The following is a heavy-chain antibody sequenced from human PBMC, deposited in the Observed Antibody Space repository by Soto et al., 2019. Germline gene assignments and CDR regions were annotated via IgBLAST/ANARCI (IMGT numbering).Heavy chain of an antibody. Sequence: SETLSLPCTVSCGYISGYYWSWVRQPPGKGLEYIGYIYYPGSTDYNPSLKSRVTISVDTSKNQFSLKLSSVTAADTAVYYCARGWGDYDILTGYSKDNWFDPWGQGTLVTVS. CDR2: IYYPGST. CDR3: ARGWGDYDILTGYSKDNWFDP. J-gene: IGHJ5*02. D-gene: IGHD3-9*01. CDR1: CGYISGYY. V-gene: IGHV4-59*08.